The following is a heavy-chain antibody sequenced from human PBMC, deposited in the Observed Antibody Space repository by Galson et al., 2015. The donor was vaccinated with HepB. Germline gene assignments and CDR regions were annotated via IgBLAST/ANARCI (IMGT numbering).Heavy chain of an antibody. V-gene: IGHV3-73*01. CDR3: TTPTPYYYDSSGYYDPDAFDI. J-gene: IGHJ3*02. CDR1: GFTFSGSA. D-gene: IGHD3-22*01. CDR2: IRSKANSYAT. Sequence: SLRLSCAGSGFTFSGSAMHWVRQASGKGLEWVGRIRSKANSYATAYTASVKGRFTISRDDSKNTAYLQMNSLKTEDTAVYYCTTPTPYYYDSSGYYDPDAFDIWGQGTMVTVSS.